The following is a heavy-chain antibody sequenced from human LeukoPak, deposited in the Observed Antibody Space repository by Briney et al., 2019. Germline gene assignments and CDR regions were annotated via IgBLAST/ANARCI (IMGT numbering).Heavy chain of an antibody. Sequence: ASVKVSCKTSGYTSTTYGLSWVRQATGQGLEWMGWMNPNSGNTGYAQKFQGRVTITRNTSISTAYMELSSLRSEDTAVYYCALTTGEWELLPMVGAFDIWGQGTMVTVSS. CDR2: MNPNSGNT. D-gene: IGHD1-26*01. CDR3: ALTTGEWELLPMVGAFDI. CDR1: GYTSTTYG. J-gene: IGHJ3*02. V-gene: IGHV1-8*03.